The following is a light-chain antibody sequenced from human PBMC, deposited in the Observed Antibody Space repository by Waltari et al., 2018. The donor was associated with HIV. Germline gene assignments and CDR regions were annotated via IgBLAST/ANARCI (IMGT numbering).Light chain of an antibody. J-gene: IGLJ1*01. CDR2: EVS. Sequence: QSALTQPASVSASPGQSLTISCAGTSSDVGKYDLVSWYQQYPGLAPKLVISEVSDRPSGIPIRFSGSKSGNTASLTISGLQAEDEADYYCCSYAGSSVVLGSGTKVTVL. CDR3: CSYAGSSVV. V-gene: IGLV2-23*02. CDR1: SSDVGKYDL.